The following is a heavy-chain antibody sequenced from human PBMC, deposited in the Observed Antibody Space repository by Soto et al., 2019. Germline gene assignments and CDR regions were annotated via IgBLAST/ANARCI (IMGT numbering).Heavy chain of an antibody. J-gene: IGHJ5*02. Sequence: QVQLVQSGAEVKKPGSSVKVSCKSSGGTFSSYAFSWVRQAPGQGLEWMGGIIPMFGTANYAQKFQGRVTITADESTSTAYMELSSLRFEDTAVYYCARDSLVVVAATPRWFDPWGQGTVVTVSS. V-gene: IGHV1-69*01. CDR1: GGTFSSYA. D-gene: IGHD2-15*01. CDR2: IIPMFGTA. CDR3: ARDSLVVVAATPRWFDP.